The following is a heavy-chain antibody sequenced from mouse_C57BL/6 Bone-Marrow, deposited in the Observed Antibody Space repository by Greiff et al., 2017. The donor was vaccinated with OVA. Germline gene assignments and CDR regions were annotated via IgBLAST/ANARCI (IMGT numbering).Heavy chain of an antibody. V-gene: IGHV1-59*01. CDR1: GYTFTSYW. CDR2: IDPSDSYT. J-gene: IGHJ4*01. CDR3: ARVYGSSSGYAMDY. Sequence: VQLQQPGAELVRPGTSVKLSCKASGYTFTSYWMHWVKQRPGQGLEWIGVIDPSDSYTNYNQKFKGKATLTVDTSSNTAYMQLSNLTSEDSADYYCARVYGSSSGYAMDYWGQGTSVTVSS. D-gene: IGHD1-1*01.